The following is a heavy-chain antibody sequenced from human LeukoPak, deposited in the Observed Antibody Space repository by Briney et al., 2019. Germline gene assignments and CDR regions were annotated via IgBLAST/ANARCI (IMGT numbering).Heavy chain of an antibody. CDR3: ARDLRVVVADSPGYYYYYYMDV. CDR1: GGSISSYY. CDR2: IYYSGST. Sequence: SETLSLTCTVSGGSISSYYWSWIRQPPGKGLEWIGYIYYSGSTNYNPSLKSRVTISVDTSKNQFSLKLSSVTAADTAVYYCARDLRVVVADSPGYYYYYYMDVWGKGTTVTTSS. V-gene: IGHV4-59*01. D-gene: IGHD2-15*01. J-gene: IGHJ6*03.